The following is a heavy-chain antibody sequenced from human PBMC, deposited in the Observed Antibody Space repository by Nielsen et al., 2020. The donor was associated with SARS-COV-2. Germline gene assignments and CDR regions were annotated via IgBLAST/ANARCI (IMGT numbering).Heavy chain of an antibody. Sequence: SETLSLTCGVSFGSFSDYSWGWIRQPPGKGLEWIGVITYSGSTNYNPSLMSRVTISIVPSKSQFSLRLSSLTAADTATYYCARANPGLIQLDQWGQGTLVIVSS. V-gene: IGHV4-34*01. CDR3: ARANPGLIQLDQ. CDR1: FGSFSDYS. J-gene: IGHJ5*02. CDR2: ITYSGST. D-gene: IGHD1-14*01.